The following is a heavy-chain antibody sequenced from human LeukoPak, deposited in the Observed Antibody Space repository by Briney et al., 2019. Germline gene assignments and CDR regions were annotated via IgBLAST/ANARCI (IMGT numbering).Heavy chain of an antibody. V-gene: IGHV3-30*02. Sequence: GGSLRLSCAASGFTFSSYGMHWVRQAPGKGLEWVAFIRYDGSNKYYADSVKGRFTISRDNSKNTLYLQMNSLRAEDTAVYYCAKPIQLWSPGDYFDYWGQGTLVTVSS. J-gene: IGHJ4*02. D-gene: IGHD5-18*01. CDR2: IRYDGSNK. CDR3: AKPIQLWSPGDYFDY. CDR1: GFTFSSYG.